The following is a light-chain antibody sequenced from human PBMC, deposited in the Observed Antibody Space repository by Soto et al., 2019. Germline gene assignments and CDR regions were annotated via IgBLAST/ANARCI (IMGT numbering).Light chain of an antibody. CDR1: QSVSTD. V-gene: IGKV3-15*01. Sequence: VMTQSPPTLSVSPGERATLSCRASQSVSTDLAWYQQKPGQAPRPLIYGASTRATDVPARFSGGGSGTEFTLTISSLHSEDVAIYYCQQYNDWPPITFGPGTKVDIK. CDR2: GAS. J-gene: IGKJ3*01. CDR3: QQYNDWPPIT.